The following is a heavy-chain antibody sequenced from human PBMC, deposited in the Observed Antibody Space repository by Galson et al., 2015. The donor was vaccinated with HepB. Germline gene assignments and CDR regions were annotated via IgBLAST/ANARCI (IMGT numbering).Heavy chain of an antibody. CDR2: IHNSSRYI. Sequence: SLRLSCAASGFTFSGYSMNWVRQAPGKGLEWVSSIHNSSRYIYYADSVKGRFTIARDNAKNSLYLQMNSLRAEDTAVYYCARLTLPGVGGIYYYYYGMDVWGQGTTVTVSS. V-gene: IGHV3-21*01. CDR1: GFTFSGYS. CDR3: ARLTLPGVGGIYYYYYGMDV. J-gene: IGHJ6*02. D-gene: IGHD3-16*01.